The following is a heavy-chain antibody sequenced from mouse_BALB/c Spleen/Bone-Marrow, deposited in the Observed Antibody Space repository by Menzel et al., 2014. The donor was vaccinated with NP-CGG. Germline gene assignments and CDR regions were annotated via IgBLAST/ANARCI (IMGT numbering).Heavy chain of an antibody. Sequence: DVQLQESGPGLVKPSQSLSLTCSVTGYSITSGYYWNWIRQFPGNKLEWMGYISYDGSDNYNPSLKNRISITRDTSKNQLFLKLNSVTTEDTATYYCARDWDGYYFDYWGQGTTLTVSS. CDR3: ARDWDGYYFDY. J-gene: IGHJ2*01. CDR2: ISYDGSD. CDR1: GYSITSGYY. D-gene: IGHD2-3*01. V-gene: IGHV3-6*02.